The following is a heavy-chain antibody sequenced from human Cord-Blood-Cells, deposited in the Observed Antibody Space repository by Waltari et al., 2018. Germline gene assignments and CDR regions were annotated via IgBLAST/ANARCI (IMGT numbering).Heavy chain of an antibody. J-gene: IGHJ4*02. Sequence: QVQLQQWGAGLLKPSETLSLTCAVYGGSFSGYYWSWIRQPPGKGLEWIGEINHSGSTNYNPSLKSRVTISVDTSKNQFSLKLSSVTAADMAVYYCARPATVGATDYWGQGTLVTVSS. CDR1: GGSFSGYY. D-gene: IGHD1-26*01. CDR3: ARPATVGATDY. V-gene: IGHV4-34*01. CDR2: INHSGST.